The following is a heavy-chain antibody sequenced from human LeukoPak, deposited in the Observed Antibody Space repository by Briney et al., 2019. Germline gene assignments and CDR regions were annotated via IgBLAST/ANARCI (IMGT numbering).Heavy chain of an antibody. CDR1: GFTFRNYW. Sequence: PGGSLRLSCEASGFTFRNYWMTWVRQVPGKGLEWVANIKQDGTETYYVDSVKGRFTLSRDNARNSLYLQMNYLGVDDTAVYYCARGGMTGTPDYWGQGTLVTVSS. CDR3: ARGGMTGTPDY. D-gene: IGHD1-7*01. V-gene: IGHV3-7*01. J-gene: IGHJ4*02. CDR2: IKQDGTET.